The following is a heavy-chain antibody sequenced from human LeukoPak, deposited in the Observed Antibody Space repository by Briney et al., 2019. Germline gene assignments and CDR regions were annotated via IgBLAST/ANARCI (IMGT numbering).Heavy chain of an antibody. J-gene: IGHJ4*02. D-gene: IGHD4-17*01. CDR2: IYYSGSS. V-gene: IGHV4-59*08. CDR1: GGSISGYY. Sequence: SETLSLTCTVSGGSISGYYWSWIRQPPGKGLEWIAYIYYSGSSVYNPSLKGRVTISVDTSKSQFSLKLSSVTAADTAVYYCARHRDSGDYPLDYWGQGTLVTVSS. CDR3: ARHRDSGDYPLDY.